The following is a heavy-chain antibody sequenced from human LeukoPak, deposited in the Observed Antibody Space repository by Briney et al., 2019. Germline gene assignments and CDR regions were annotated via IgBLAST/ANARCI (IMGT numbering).Heavy chain of an antibody. Sequence: TLCPSCTVSGGAITSGNYYWSWIRQPAGKGLEWIGRLYTNGNTDYSPSLKSRVTISLDTSNHQFSRKLTSVTAADTAVYFCARDMGGITMVRGVSVPMKSNWFDPWGQG. J-gene: IGHJ5*02. V-gene: IGHV4-61*02. D-gene: IGHD3-10*01. CDR2: LYTNGNT. CDR1: GGAITSGNYY. CDR3: ARDMGGITMVRGVSVPMKSNWFDP.